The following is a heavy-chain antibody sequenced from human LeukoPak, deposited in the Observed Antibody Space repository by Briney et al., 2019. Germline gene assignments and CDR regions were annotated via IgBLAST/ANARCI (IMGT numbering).Heavy chain of an antibody. V-gene: IGHV4-34*01. CDR2: INHSGST. CDR1: GGSFSGYY. J-gene: IGHJ4*02. D-gene: IGHD3-10*01. Sequence: PSETLSLTCAVYGGSFSGYYWSWIRQPPGKGLEWIGEINHSGSTNYNPSLKSRVTISVDTSKNQFSLKLSSVTAADTAVYYCARGNTPDYYGSGSYYSYFDYWGQGTLVTVSS. CDR3: ARGNTPDYYGSGSYYSYFDY.